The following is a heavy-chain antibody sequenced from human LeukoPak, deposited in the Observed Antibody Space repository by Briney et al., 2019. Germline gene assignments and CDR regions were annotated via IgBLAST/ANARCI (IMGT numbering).Heavy chain of an antibody. CDR3: ARTRGDCSGGSCYFDAFDI. CDR1: GFTFSSYW. Sequence: PGGSLRLSCAASGFTFSSYWMHWVRQAPGKGLVWVSRINSDGSSTTYADSVKGRFTTSRDNAKNTLYLQMNSLRAEDTAVYYCARTRGDCSGGSCYFDAFDIWGQGTMATVSS. CDR2: INSDGSST. V-gene: IGHV3-74*01. D-gene: IGHD2-15*01. J-gene: IGHJ3*02.